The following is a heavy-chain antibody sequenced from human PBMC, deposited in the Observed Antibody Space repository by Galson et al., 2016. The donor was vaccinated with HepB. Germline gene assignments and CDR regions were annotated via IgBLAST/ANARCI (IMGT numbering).Heavy chain of an antibody. D-gene: IGHD6-13*01. V-gene: IGHV3-33*01. CDR1: GFAFSSYG. CDR3: VRDRGAAAPRGMDV. J-gene: IGHJ6*02. Sequence: SLRLSCAASGFAFSSYGMHWVRQAPGKGLEWVTVVWYDGNKKYYADPVKGRFTISRDNSKNTLYLQRTSLRAEDTAVYSCVRDRGAAAPRGMDVWGQGTTVIVSS. CDR2: VWYDGNKK.